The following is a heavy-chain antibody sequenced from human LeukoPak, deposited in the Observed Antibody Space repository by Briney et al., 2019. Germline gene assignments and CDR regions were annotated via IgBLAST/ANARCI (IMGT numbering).Heavy chain of an antibody. J-gene: IGHJ6*02. CDR2: ISGSGGST. V-gene: IGHV3-23*01. CDR1: GFTFSSYA. D-gene: IGHD3-10*01. CDR3: AKVYTYSYGSGNYYGHYYGMDV. Sequence: GGSLRLSCAASGFTFSSYAMSWVRQAPGEGLEWVSAISGSGGSTYYADSVKGRFTISRDNSKSALYLQMNSLRAEDTAVYYCAKVYTYSYGSGNYYGHYYGMDVWGQGTTVTVSS.